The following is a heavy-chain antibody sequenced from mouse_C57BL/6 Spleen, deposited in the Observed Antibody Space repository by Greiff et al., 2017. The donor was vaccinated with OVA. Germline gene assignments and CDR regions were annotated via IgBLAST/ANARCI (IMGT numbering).Heavy chain of an antibody. CDR3: AREGDEKYYFDY. CDR2: IDPSDSYT. CDR1: GYTFTSYW. V-gene: IGHV1-59*01. D-gene: IGHD1-3*01. J-gene: IGHJ2*01. Sequence: QVQLQQPGAELVRPGPSVKLSCKASGYTFTSYWMHWVKQRPGQGLEWIGVIDPSDSYTNYNQKFKGKATLTVDTSSSTAYMQLSSLTSEDSAVYYCAREGDEKYYFDYWGQGTTLTVSS.